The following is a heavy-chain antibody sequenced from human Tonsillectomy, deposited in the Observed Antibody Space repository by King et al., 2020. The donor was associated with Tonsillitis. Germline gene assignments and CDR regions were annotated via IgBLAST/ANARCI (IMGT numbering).Heavy chain of an antibody. CDR1: GFTFSNAW. CDR2: IKSKTDGGTT. D-gene: IGHD3-22*01. Sequence: VQLVESGGGLVKPGGSLRLSCAASGFTFSNAWMNWVRQAPGKGLEWVGRIKSKTDGGTTDYAAPVKGRFTISRDDSKNTLYLQMNSLKTEDTAVYYCTTVAEVYYDSSGYYYGGYFDYWGQGTLVTVSS. V-gene: IGHV3-15*07. J-gene: IGHJ4*02. CDR3: TTVAEVYYDSSGYYYGGYFDY.